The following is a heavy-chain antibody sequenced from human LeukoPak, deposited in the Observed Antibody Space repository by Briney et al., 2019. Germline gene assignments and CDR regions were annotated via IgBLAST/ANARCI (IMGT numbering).Heavy chain of an antibody. J-gene: IGHJ4*02. CDR2: TYYRSKWYN. V-gene: IGHV6-1*01. D-gene: IGHD1-14*01. Sequence: SQTLSLTCAISGDSVSSNSAAWNWIRQSPSRGLEWLGRTYYRSKWYNDYAVSVKSRITINPDTSKNQFSLKLSSVTAADTAVYYCARVRSHYNRRYFDYWGQGTLVTVSS. CDR3: ARVRSHYNRRYFDY. CDR1: GDSVSSNSAA.